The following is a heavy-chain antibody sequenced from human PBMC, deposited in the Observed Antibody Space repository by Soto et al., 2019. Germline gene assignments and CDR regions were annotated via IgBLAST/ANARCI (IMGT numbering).Heavy chain of an antibody. CDR3: ARRIYSSSPADY. CDR2: IYPGDSDT. J-gene: IGHJ4*02. V-gene: IGHV5-51*01. Sequence: GESLKISCKVSGYSFTSHWIGWVRQMPGKDLEWMGIIYPGDSDTRYSPSFEGQVTISADKSISTAYLQWSSLKASDTAMYYCARRIYSSSPADYWGQGTLVTVSS. D-gene: IGHD6-6*01. CDR1: GYSFTSHW.